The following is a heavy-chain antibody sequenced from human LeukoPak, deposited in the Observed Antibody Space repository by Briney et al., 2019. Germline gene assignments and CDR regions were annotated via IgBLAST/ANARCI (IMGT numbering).Heavy chain of an antibody. CDR1: GGTFSSYA. CDR3: ARGGSTIVVVPASNLPSDY. CDR2: IIPMFTTT. D-gene: IGHD2-2*01. Sequence: SVKVSCKASGGTFSSYAINWVRQAPGQGLEWMGGIIPMFTTTNYAQKFQGRVTITADKSTSTAYMELSSLRSEDTAVYYCARGGSTIVVVPASNLPSDYWGQGTLVTVSS. J-gene: IGHJ4*02. V-gene: IGHV1-69*06.